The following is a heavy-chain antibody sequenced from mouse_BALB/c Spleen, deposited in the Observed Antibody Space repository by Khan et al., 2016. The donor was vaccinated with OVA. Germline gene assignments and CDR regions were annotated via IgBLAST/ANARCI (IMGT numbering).Heavy chain of an antibody. CDR1: GFTFSTYG. CDR3: TRLAYYYDGGGFAY. D-gene: IGHD1-1*01. Sequence: EVELVESGGDLVKPGGSLKLSCAASGFTFSTYGMSWVRQAPDKRLEWVATVSTRGSYTFYPDSVKGRFTISRDNAKNTLYLQMRGLRSEDTAMFYCTRLAYYYDGGGFAYWGQGTLVTVSA. CDR2: VSTRGSYT. V-gene: IGHV5-6*01. J-gene: IGHJ3*01.